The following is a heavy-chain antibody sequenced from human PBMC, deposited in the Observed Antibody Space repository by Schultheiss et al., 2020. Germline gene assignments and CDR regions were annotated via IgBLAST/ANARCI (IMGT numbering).Heavy chain of an antibody. CDR2: IWYDGSNK. CDR1: GFTFSSYG. Sequence: GGSLKLSCAASGFTFSSYGMHWVRQAPGKGLEWVAVIWYDGSNKYYADSVKGRFTISRDNSKNTLYLQMNSLRAEDTAVYYCARVRDDYGDYGSFDYWGQGNLVTISS. J-gene: IGHJ4*02. V-gene: IGHV3-33*01. CDR3: ARVRDDYGDYGSFDY. D-gene: IGHD4-17*01.